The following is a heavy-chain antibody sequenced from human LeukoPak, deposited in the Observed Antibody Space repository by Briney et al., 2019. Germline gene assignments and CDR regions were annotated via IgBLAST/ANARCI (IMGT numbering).Heavy chain of an antibody. CDR2: INPNSGKT. Sequence: ASVKVSCKASGYNFTGQYIHWVRQAPGQGLEWMGWINPNSGKTNYPQKFQGRVTMTRDTSISSAYMELSRLRSDDTAVYYCARVRDNYGMDVWGQGTTVIVSS. D-gene: IGHD5-24*01. CDR3: ARVRDNYGMDV. V-gene: IGHV1-2*02. J-gene: IGHJ6*02. CDR1: GYNFTGQY.